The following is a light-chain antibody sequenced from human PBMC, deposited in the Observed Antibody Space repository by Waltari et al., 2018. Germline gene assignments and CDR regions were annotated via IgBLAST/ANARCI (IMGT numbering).Light chain of an antibody. Sequence: QSALTQPASVSGSPGQSITISCTGTSSHVGGYSYVPWYQQHPGKAPKLLIYDVTKRPSGVSNRFSGSKSANTASLTISGLQAEDEADYYCFSYRRSSTWVFGEGTKLTVL. CDR3: FSYRRSSTWV. CDR1: SSHVGGYSY. J-gene: IGLJ3*02. CDR2: DVT. V-gene: IGLV2-14*03.